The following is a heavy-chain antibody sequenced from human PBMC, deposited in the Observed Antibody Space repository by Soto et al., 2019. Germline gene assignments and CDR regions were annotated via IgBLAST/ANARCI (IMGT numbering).Heavy chain of an antibody. CDR1: GFTFSSYW. CDR2: INGDGSRT. J-gene: IGHJ5*02. CDR3: AKDFSKTS. V-gene: IGHV3-74*01. Sequence: PGGSLRLSCAASGFTFSSYWMHWVRQAPGKGLVWVSRINGDGSRTNYADSVKGRFTISRDNAKNTLYLLMSHLRPEDTAIYYCAKDFSKTSWGQGTLVTVSS.